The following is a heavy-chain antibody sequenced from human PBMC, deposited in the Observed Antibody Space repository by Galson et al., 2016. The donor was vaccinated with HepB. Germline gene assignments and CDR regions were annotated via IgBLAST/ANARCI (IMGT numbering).Heavy chain of an antibody. CDR3: ARTLFSSGGYWYFDY. J-gene: IGHJ4*02. D-gene: IGHD1-26*01. CDR1: GFTFSRYT. Sequence: SLRLSCAASGFTFSRYTMNWVRQAPGKGLEWVSYISSSSSTIYYADSVKGRFTISRDNAKNSLYLQVNSLRDEDTAVYYCARTLFSSGGYWYFDYWGQGTLVTVSS. CDR2: ISSSSSTI. V-gene: IGHV3-48*02.